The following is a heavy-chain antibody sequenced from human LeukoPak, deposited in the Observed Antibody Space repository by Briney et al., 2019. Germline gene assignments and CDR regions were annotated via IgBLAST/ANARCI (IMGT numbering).Heavy chain of an antibody. CDR1: GGSISSSSYY. D-gene: IGHD3-22*01. V-gene: IGHV4-39*07. J-gene: IGHJ4*02. CDR3: AREAADAYYYDSSGYYFDY. Sequence: SETLSLTCTVSGGSISSSSYYWGWIRQPPGKGLEWIGSIYYSGSTYYNPSLKSRVTISVDTSKNQFSLKLSSVTAADTAVYYCAREAADAYYYDSSGYYFDYWGQGTLVTVSS. CDR2: IYYSGST.